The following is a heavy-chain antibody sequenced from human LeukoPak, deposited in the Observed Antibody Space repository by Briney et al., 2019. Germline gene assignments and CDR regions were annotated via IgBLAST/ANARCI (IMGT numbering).Heavy chain of an antibody. D-gene: IGHD1-26*01. V-gene: IGHV4-61*01. J-gene: IGHJ5*02. CDR3: ARSRAFNSGAFDP. CDR1: GASVSSASY. Sequence: TASETLSLTCTVSGASVSSASYWTWIRQPPGKGVEWLAHIYNGVNTNYNPSLKSRVTISVDTSKNQFSLRLNSVTAADTAVYYCARSRAFNSGAFDPWGQGSLVTVSS. CDR2: IYNGVNT.